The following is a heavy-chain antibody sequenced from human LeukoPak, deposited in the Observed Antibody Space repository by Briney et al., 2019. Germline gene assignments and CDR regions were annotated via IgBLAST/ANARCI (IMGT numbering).Heavy chain of an antibody. D-gene: IGHD3-9*01. V-gene: IGHV3-11*05. CDR2: ISSSGTYA. J-gene: IGHJ5*02. Sequence: GGSLRLSCVASGLTFSDYYMSWLRQAPGKGLQYVSHISSSGTYANYANSVKGRFTNSRDNAKNSLYLQMNSLRADDTAVYYCARGGYDIFTGTSFFDLWGQGTLVTVSS. CDR3: ARGGYDIFTGTSFFDL. CDR1: GLTFSDYY.